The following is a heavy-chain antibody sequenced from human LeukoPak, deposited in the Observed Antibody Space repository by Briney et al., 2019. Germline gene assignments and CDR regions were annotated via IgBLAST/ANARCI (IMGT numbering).Heavy chain of an antibody. V-gene: IGHV5-51*01. CDR1: GYIFTTYW. Sequence: GESLKISCKGSGYIFTTYWIGWVRQMPGKGLEWMGIIYPGDSDTRYSPSFQGQVTISADKSISTAYLQWSSLKASDTAMYYCARHKDRYSSGRDAFDMWGQGTMVTVSS. CDR3: ARHKDRYSSGRDAFDM. J-gene: IGHJ3*02. CDR2: IYPGDSDT. D-gene: IGHD6-19*01.